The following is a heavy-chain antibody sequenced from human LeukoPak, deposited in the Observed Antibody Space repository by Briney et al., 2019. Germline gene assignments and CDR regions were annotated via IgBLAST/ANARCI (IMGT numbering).Heavy chain of an antibody. CDR1: GYTFTGYY. CDR2: INPNSGGT. J-gene: IGHJ2*01. D-gene: IGHD3-9*01. CDR3: ARDNYDILTGYYYWYFDL. Sequence: ASVKVSCKASGYTFTGYYMHWVRQAPGQGLEWMGWINPNSGGTNYAQKFQGRVTMTRDTSISTAYMELSRLRSDDTAVYYCARDNYDILTGYYYWYFDLWGRGTLVTVSS. V-gene: IGHV1-2*02.